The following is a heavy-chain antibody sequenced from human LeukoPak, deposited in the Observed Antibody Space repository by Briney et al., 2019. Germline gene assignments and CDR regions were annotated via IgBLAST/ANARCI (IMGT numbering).Heavy chain of an antibody. CDR2: IHTGRRPM. CDR1: GFDFSGYE. Sequence: PGGSLRLSGAASGFDFSGYEMNWVRQAPGKGLEWISYIHTGRRPMQYKDSVKGRFTISRDNARNSLFLQMNSLRAEDTAVYYCVTSSWDIWGQGTLVIVSS. D-gene: IGHD2-15*01. CDR3: VTSSWDI. V-gene: IGHV3-48*03. J-gene: IGHJ4*02.